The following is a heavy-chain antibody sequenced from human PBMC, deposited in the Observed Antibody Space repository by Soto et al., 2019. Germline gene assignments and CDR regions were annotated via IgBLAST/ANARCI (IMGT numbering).Heavy chain of an antibody. V-gene: IGHV1-2*02. CDR3: ARDAVVVTANPFDY. CDR2: INPNSGGT. J-gene: IGHJ4*02. CDR1: GYTFTGYY. Sequence: ASVKVSCKASGYTFTGYYMHWVRQAPGQGLEWMGWINPNSGGTNYAQKFQGRVTMTRDTSISTAYMELRRLRSDDTAVYYCARDAVVVTANPFDYWGQGTLVTVSS. D-gene: IGHD2-21*02.